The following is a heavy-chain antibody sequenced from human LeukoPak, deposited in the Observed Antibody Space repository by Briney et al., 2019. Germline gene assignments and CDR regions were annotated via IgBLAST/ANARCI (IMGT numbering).Heavy chain of an antibody. CDR2: ITGAGSST. CDR1: GFTFKSYG. CDR3: ARIVAVAMDFDY. J-gene: IGHJ4*02. V-gene: IGHV3-23*01. D-gene: IGHD5-18*01. Sequence: GGSPRLSCAASGFTFKSYGMTWVRQVPGKGLEWVSSITGAGSSTKYADSVSGRFTISRDNSKNTLSLQMTGLRAEDTAVYYCARIVAVAMDFDYWGQGTLVTVSS.